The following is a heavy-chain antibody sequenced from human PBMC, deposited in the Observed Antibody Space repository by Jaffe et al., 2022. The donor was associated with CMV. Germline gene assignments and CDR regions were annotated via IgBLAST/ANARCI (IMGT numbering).Heavy chain of an antibody. D-gene: IGHD6-13*01. CDR3: AKPIYSSSWLMAQFDY. CDR1: GFTFDDYA. Sequence: EVQLVESGGGLVQPGRSLRLSCAASGFTFDDYAMHWVRQAPGKGLEWVSGISWNSGSIGYADSVKGRFTISRDNAKNSLYLQMNSLRAEDTALYYCAKPIYSSSWLMAQFDYWGQGTLVTVSS. J-gene: IGHJ4*02. V-gene: IGHV3-9*01. CDR2: ISWNSGSI.